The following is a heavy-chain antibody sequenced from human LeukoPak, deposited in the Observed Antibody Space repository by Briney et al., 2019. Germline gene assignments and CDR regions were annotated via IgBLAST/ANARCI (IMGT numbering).Heavy chain of an antibody. CDR3: ARGGDYGDAFDY. D-gene: IGHD4-17*01. CDR2: INSNGNTI. J-gene: IGHJ4*02. V-gene: IGHV3-11*04. CDR1: GFTFSDCY. Sequence: GGSLRLSCAASGFTFSDCYMTWIRQAPGKGLEWISYINSNGNTISNTDSVRGRFTISRDNAKNSLYLQMNNLRADDTAVYYCARGGDYGDAFDYWGQGTLVTVSS.